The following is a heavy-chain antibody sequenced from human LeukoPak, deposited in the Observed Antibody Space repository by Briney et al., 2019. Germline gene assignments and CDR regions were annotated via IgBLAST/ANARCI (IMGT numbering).Heavy chain of an antibody. J-gene: IGHJ4*02. CDR3: ARDYGDYSAVGY. V-gene: IGHV1-18*01. CDR1: GYTFTSYG. CDR2: ISAYNGNT. Sequence: ASVKVSCKASGYTFTSYGISWVRQAPGRGLEWMGWISAYNGNTNYAQKLQGRVTMTRDTSTSTVYMELSSLRSGDTAVYYCARDYGDYSAVGYWGQGTLVTVSS. D-gene: IGHD4-17*01.